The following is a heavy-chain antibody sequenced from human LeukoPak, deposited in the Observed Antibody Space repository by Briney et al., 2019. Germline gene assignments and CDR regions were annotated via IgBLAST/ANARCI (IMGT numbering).Heavy chain of an antibody. Sequence: PGGSLRLSCAASGFTFSSYAMSWVRQAPGKGLEWVSTISGGGESTHYADSVKGRFTISRDNSKNTLYLQMNSLRAEDTAVYYCARGADAFDIWGQGTMVTVSS. J-gene: IGHJ3*02. V-gene: IGHV3-23*01. CDR2: ISGGGEST. CDR3: ARGADAFDI. CDR1: GFTFSSYA.